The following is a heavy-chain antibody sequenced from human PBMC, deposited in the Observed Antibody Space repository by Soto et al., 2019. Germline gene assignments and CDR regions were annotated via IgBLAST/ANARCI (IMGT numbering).Heavy chain of an antibody. CDR2: ISTFNSHT. J-gene: IGHJ4*02. CDR1: GGTFSNYA. CDR3: ARGPLDYPIPDFDY. D-gene: IGHD2-8*01. V-gene: IGHV1-18*01. Sequence: GASVKVSCKASGGTFSNYAISWVRQAPGQGLEWMGWISTFNSHTDYAQKVQGRVAMTTDRSTGTAYMELRSLRSDDTAVYYCARGPLDYPIPDFDYWGQGTLVTVSS.